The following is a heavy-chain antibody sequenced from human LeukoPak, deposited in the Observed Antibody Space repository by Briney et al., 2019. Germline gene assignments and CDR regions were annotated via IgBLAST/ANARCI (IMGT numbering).Heavy chain of an antibody. CDR2: IYSGGST. Sequence: GGSLRLSCAASGFTFSSYAMSWVRQAPGKGLEWVSVIYSGGSTCYADSVKGRFTISRDNSKNTLYLQMNSLRAEDTAVYYCARDHSSSWYHYFDYWGQGTLVTVSS. V-gene: IGHV3-66*01. CDR1: GFTFSSYA. CDR3: ARDHSSSWYHYFDY. D-gene: IGHD6-13*01. J-gene: IGHJ4*02.